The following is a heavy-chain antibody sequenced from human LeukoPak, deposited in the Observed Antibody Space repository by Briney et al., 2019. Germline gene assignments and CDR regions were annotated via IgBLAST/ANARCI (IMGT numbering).Heavy chain of an antibody. CDR3: AKDDPHQRFDN. CDR1: GYVFASHW. J-gene: IGHJ4*02. CDR2: IKPDSDAT. Sequence: ASVKVSCKAPGYVFASHWLHWVRQAPGQGLEWVGYIKPDSDATDLAQRFQGRVTLTRDTSISTAYLELNGLTADDTAVYFCAKDDPHQRFDNWGQGTLVTVSS. D-gene: IGHD2-2*01. V-gene: IGHV1-2*02.